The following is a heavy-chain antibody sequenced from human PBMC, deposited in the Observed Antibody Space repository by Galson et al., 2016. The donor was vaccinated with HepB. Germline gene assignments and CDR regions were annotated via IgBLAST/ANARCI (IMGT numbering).Heavy chain of an antibody. CDR2: IKQDGSEK. D-gene: IGHD3-22*01. CDR1: GFTFSDYW. V-gene: IGHV3-7*05. Sequence: SLRLSCAASGFTFSDYWVAWVRQTPGEGLEWVANIKQDGSEKYYVDSVKGRFTISRDNAKNSLYLQMNSLRPEDTAVYYCSSAAYHYGSNGYYFASWGQGTLVTVSS. J-gene: IGHJ4*02. CDR3: SSAAYHYGSNGYYFAS.